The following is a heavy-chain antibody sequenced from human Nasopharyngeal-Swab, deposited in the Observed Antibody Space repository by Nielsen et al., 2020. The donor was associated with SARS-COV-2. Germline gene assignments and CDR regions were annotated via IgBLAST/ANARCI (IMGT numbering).Heavy chain of an antibody. J-gene: IGHJ3*02. V-gene: IGHV3-21*01. CDR3: ARTITVGATEDAFDI. CDR2: ISSSSSYI. Sequence: GGSLRLSCAASGFTFSSYSMNWVRQAPGKGLEWVSSISSSSSYIYYADSVKGRFTISRDNAKNSLYLQMNSLRAEDTAVYYCARTITVGATEDAFDIWGQGTMVTVSS. CDR1: GFTFSSYS. D-gene: IGHD1-26*01.